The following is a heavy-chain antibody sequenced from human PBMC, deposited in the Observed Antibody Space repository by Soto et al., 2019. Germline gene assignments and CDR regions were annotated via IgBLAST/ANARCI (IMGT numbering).Heavy chain of an antibody. V-gene: IGHV4-39*01. J-gene: IGHJ5*02. CDR2: TYYNGNT. CDR3: ARSPNHYDPNWFDA. D-gene: IGHD4-17*01. Sequence: QLQLQESGPGLVKPSETLSLTCALSGGSISSGSHHWGWIRQPPGKGLEWIGTTYYNGNTYYNPSHKTRVTLYVDMSTNQFALNLTSVSATDTAVYYCARSPNHYDPNWFDALGQGTLFTVSS. CDR1: GGSISSGSHH.